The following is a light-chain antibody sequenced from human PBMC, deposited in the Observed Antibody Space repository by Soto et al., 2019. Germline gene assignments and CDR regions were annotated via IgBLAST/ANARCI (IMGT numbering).Light chain of an antibody. J-gene: IGKJ4*01. CDR2: DAS. CDR1: QSVRNNY. CDR3: QQYGSTPLT. V-gene: IGKV3-20*01. Sequence: EIVLTQSPGTLSLSPGERATLSCRASQSVRNNYLAWYQQKPGQAPRFLIYDASSRATGIPDRFSGSGSGTDFILTISRLEPEDFAVYYCQQYGSTPLTFGGGTKVDIK.